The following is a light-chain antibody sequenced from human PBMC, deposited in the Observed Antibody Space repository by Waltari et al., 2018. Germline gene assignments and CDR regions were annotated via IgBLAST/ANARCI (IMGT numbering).Light chain of an antibody. CDR1: SSDVGSYNL. CDR3: CSQAGSRTFV. CDR2: EVT. J-gene: IGLJ2*01. V-gene: IGLV2-23*02. Sequence: QSALTQPASVSGSPGPSITISCTATSSDVGSYNLVSWYQHHPGKAPKVMIYEVTKGPSGVSTRFSVSKSGNTASLTISGLQAEDEADYYCCSQAGSRTFVFGGGTKLTVL.